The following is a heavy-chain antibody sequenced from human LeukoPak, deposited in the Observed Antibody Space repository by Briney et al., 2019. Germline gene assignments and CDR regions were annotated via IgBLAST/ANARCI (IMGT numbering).Heavy chain of an antibody. J-gene: IGHJ4*02. V-gene: IGHV1-69*13. CDR1: GGTFSSYA. D-gene: IGHD2-2*01. Sequence: ASVKVSCKASGGTFSSYAISWVRQAPGQGLEWMGGIIPIFGTANYAQKFQGRVTITADESTSTAYMELSSLRSEDTAVYYCARDGAGPGCSSTSCYGSKSLDYWGQGTLVTVSS. CDR2: IIPIFGTA. CDR3: ARDGAGPGCSSTSCYGSKSLDY.